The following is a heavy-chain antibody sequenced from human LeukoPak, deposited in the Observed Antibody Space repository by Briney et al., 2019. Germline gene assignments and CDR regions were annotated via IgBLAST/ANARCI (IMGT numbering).Heavy chain of an antibody. CDR1: GFTFSRYW. Sequence: TGGSLRLFCAASGFTFSRYWMTWVRQAPGKGLVWVANIKEDGSENSYVESVKGRFTISRDNAKNSLYLQLNSLRAEDTAVYFCARQRYSDYWGQGTLVTVSS. CDR3: ARQRYSDY. V-gene: IGHV3-7*01. J-gene: IGHJ4*02. D-gene: IGHD1-1*01. CDR2: IKEDGSEN.